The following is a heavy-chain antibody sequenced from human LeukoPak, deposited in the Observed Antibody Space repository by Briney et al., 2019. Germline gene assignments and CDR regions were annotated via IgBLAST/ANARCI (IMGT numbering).Heavy chain of an antibody. CDR2: IYYSGST. D-gene: IGHD4-17*01. Sequence: SETLSLTCTVSGGSISSSSYYWGWIRQPPGKGLEWIGSIYYSGSTYYNPSLKSRVTISVDTSKNQFSLKLSSVTAADTAVYYCARSTVTMQVFWFDPWGQGTLVTVS. CDR3: ARSTVTMQVFWFDP. V-gene: IGHV4-39*01. CDR1: GGSISSSSYY. J-gene: IGHJ5*02.